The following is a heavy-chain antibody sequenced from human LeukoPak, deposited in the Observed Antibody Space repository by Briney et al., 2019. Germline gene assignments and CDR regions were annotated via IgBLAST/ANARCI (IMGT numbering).Heavy chain of an antibody. CDR1: GGSISSVGYD. J-gene: IGHJ4*02. CDR2: IYYSGST. Sequence: SHTLSLTCTVSGGSISSVGYDWSWIRPHPGKGLEWIGYIYYSGSTYYNPSLKSRVTISVDTSKNQFSLKLSSVTAADTAVYYCARVRYYYDSSGYYLAGFDYWGQGTLVTVSS. V-gene: IGHV4-31*03. D-gene: IGHD3-22*01. CDR3: ARVRYYYDSSGYYLAGFDY.